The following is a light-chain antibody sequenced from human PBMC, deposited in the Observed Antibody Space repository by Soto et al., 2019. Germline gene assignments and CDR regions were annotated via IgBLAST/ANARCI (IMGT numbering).Light chain of an antibody. Sequence: QSALTQPPSASRSPGQSVTISFTGTNSDVGGYNYVSWYQQHPGKAPQLMIYEVSKRPSGVPDRFSGSKSGNTASLTVSGLQAEDEADYYCSSYAGSNNFGVFGTGTKAPS. CDR3: SSYAGSNNFGV. V-gene: IGLV2-8*01. J-gene: IGLJ1*01. CDR1: NSDVGGYNY. CDR2: EVS.